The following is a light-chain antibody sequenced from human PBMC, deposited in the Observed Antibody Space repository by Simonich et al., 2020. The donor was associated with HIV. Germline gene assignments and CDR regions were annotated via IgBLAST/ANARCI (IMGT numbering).Light chain of an antibody. CDR3: MQGTHWPFT. CDR1: QSLLHSDGNTY. Sequence: DVVMTQSPLSLPVTLGQPASISCRSSQSLLHSDGNTYLNWFQHRPGQSPRRLFYKVSNRDSGVPDRFSGSVSGTDFTLKISRVEAEDVGIYYCMQGTHWPFTFGPGTKVDIK. CDR2: KVS. V-gene: IGKV2-30*02. J-gene: IGKJ3*01.